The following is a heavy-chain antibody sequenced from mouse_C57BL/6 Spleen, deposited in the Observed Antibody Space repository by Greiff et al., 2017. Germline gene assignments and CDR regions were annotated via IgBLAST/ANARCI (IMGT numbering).Heavy chain of an antibody. CDR3: ARTEITTVVAKYYAMDY. J-gene: IGHJ4*01. CDR1: GYTFTDYY. V-gene: IGHV1-26*01. D-gene: IGHD1-1*01. CDR2: INPNNGGT. Sequence: VQLQQSGPELVKPGASVKISCKASGYTFTDYYMNWVKQSPGKSLEWIGDINPNNGGTSYNQKFKGKATLTVDKSSSTAYMELRSLTSEDSAVYYCARTEITTVVAKYYAMDYWGQGTSVTVSS.